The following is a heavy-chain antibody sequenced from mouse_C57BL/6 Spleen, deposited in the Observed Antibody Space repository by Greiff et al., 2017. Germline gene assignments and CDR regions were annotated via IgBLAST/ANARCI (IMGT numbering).Heavy chain of an antibody. Sequence: EVQLQQSGPVLVKPGASVKMSCKASGYTFTDYYMNWVKQSHGKSLEWIGVINPYNGGTSYNQKFKGKATLTVDKSSSTAYMELNSLTSEDSAVYYCARQTLMTTVVATRYFDVWGTGTTVTVSS. CDR2: INPYNGGT. CDR1: GYTFTDYY. CDR3: ARQTLMTTVVATRYFDV. D-gene: IGHD1-1*01. V-gene: IGHV1-19*01. J-gene: IGHJ1*03.